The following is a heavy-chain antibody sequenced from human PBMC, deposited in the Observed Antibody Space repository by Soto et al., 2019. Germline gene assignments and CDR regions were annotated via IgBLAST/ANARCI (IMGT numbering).Heavy chain of an antibody. V-gene: IGHV1-46*01. CDR3: ARDRRGIAARPGYYYYGMDV. J-gene: IGHJ6*02. CDR2: INPSGGST. CDR1: GYTFTSYY. D-gene: IGHD6-6*01. Sequence: ASVKVSCKASGYTFTSYYMHWVRQAPGQGLEWMGIINPSGGSTSYAQKFQGRVTMTRDTSTSTVYMELSSLRSEDTAVYYCARDRRGIAARPGYYYYGMDVWGQGTTVTVS.